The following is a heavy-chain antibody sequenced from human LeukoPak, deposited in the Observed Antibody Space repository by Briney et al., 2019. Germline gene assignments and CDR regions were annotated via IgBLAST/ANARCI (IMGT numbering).Heavy chain of an antibody. V-gene: IGHV3-53*01. CDR1: GFTVSSNY. CDR3: ARALHIVVVTAADC. J-gene: IGHJ4*02. CDR2: IFGGGGT. Sequence: GGSLRLSCAAFGFTVSSNYMSWIRQAPGKGLEWVSVIFGGGGTYYGDSVRGRFTISRDNAKNSLYLQMNSLRAEDTAVYYCARALHIVVVTAADCWGQGTLVTVSS. D-gene: IGHD2-21*02.